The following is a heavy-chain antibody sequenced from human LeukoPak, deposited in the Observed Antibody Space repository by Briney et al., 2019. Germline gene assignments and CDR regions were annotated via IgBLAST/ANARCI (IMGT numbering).Heavy chain of an antibody. CDR3: AREEGGDSSGWALDY. Sequence: PGGSLRLSCAVSGFTFTDTYMTWIRQAPGKGLESLSYISPSGTDISYADSVKGRFTISRDNAKNSLYLQMNSLRAEDTAVYYCAREEGGDSSGWALDYWGQGTLVTVSS. CDR2: ISPSGTDI. V-gene: IGHV3-11*04. J-gene: IGHJ4*02. D-gene: IGHD6-19*01. CDR1: GFTFTDTY.